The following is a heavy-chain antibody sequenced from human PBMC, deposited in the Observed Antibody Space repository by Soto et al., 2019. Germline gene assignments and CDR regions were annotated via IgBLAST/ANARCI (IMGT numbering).Heavy chain of an antibody. Sequence: EVQLLESGGGLVQPGGSLRLSCAGSGFTFRAYTMAWVRQAPGKGLEWVSGIDGRDGTYYADSVKGRFNISRDSSRNTLLLQMNSLRAADTAVYYCAKTGPVTARIRFDYWGQGALVTVSS. V-gene: IGHV3-23*01. J-gene: IGHJ4*02. CDR1: GFTFRAYT. CDR3: AKTGPVTARIRFDY. D-gene: IGHD2-21*02. CDR2: IDGRDGT.